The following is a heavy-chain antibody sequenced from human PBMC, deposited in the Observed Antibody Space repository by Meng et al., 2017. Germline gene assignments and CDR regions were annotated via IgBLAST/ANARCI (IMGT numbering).Heavy chain of an antibody. V-gene: IGHV4-59*01. D-gene: IGHD3-3*01. CDR2: IYYSGST. J-gene: IGHJ4*02. Sequence: QVQLQGSGPGLVKPSETLSLTCTVSGCSISSYYWSWIRQPPGKGLEWIGYIYYSGSTNYNPSLKSRVTISVDTSKNQFSLKLSSVTAADTAVYYCARGYDFWSGQYYFDYWGQGTLVTVSS. CDR1: GCSISSYY. CDR3: ARGYDFWSGQYYFDY.